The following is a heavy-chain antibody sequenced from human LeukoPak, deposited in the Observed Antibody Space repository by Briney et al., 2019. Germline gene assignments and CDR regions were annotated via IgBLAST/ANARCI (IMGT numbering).Heavy chain of an antibody. D-gene: IGHD3-22*01. Sequence: GASVKVSCKASGYTFTSYGISWVRQAPGQGLEWMGWISAYNGNTNYAQKLQGRVTMTRNTSISTAYMELSSLRSEDTAVYYCARIGSSGDFDYWGQGTLVTVSS. CDR2: ISAYNGNT. J-gene: IGHJ4*02. V-gene: IGHV1-18*01. CDR1: GYTFTSYG. CDR3: ARIGSSGDFDY.